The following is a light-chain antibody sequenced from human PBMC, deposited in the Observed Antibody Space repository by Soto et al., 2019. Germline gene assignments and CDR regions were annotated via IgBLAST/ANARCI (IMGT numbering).Light chain of an antibody. V-gene: IGKV2-40*01. Sequence: EIVTTQTPLSLPVTPGEAASISCTSSQSLLDTDDGNTYLDWYLQKPGQSPQLLIHTLSDRASGVPDRFRGSGSVTDFTLQISRVEAEDVGVYYCMQRLELPYTFGQGTRLEIK. J-gene: IGKJ5*01. CDR2: TLS. CDR3: MQRLELPYT. CDR1: QSLLDTDDGNTY.